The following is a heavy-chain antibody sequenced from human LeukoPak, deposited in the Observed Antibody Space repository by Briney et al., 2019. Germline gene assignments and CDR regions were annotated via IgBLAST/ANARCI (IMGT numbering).Heavy chain of an antibody. V-gene: IGHV3-7*01. D-gene: IGHD2-15*01. J-gene: IGHJ4*02. Sequence: SGGSLRLSCAASGFTFSSYWMSWVRQAPGKGLEWVANIKQDGSEKYYVDSVKGRFTISRDNAKNSLYLQMNSLRAEDTAVYYCARDGIWVVFRVYFDYWGQGTLVTVSS. CDR2: IKQDGSEK. CDR3: ARDGIWVVFRVYFDY. CDR1: GFTFSSYW.